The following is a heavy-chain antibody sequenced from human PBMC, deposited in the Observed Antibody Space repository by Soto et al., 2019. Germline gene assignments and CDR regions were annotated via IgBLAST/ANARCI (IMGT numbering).Heavy chain of an antibody. V-gene: IGHV4-30-2*01. Sequence: PSETLSLTCAVSGFSISSGGYSWSWIRQPPGKGLEWIGYIYHSGSTYYNPSLKSRVTISVDRSKNQFSLKLSSVTAADTAVYYCARGMTTVTTLDYWGQGTLVTVSS. D-gene: IGHD4-4*01. J-gene: IGHJ4*02. CDR1: GFSISSGGYS. CDR3: ARGMTTVTTLDY. CDR2: IYHSGST.